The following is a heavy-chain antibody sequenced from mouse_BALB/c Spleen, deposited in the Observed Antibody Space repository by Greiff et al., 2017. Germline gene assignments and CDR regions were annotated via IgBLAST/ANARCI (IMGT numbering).Heavy chain of an antibody. J-gene: IGHJ4*01. Sequence: VQLQQSGAELVKPGASVKLSCTASGFNIKDTYMHWVKQRPEQGLEWIGRIDPANGNTKYDPKFQGKATITADTSSNTAYLQLSSLTSEDTAVYYCARSEDGKGYAMDYWGQGTSVTVSS. V-gene: IGHV14-3*02. CDR3: ARSEDGKGYAMDY. D-gene: IGHD2-1*01. CDR2: IDPANGNT. CDR1: GFNIKDTY.